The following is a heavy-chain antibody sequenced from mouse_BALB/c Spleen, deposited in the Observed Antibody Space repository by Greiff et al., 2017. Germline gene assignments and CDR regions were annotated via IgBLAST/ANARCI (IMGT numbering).Heavy chain of an antibody. CDR1: GFSLSTSGMG. CDR2: IYWDDDK. D-gene: IGHD2-2*01. V-gene: IGHV8-12*01. Sequence: QVTLKVSGPGILQPSQTLSLTCSFSGFSLSTSGMGVSWIRQPSGKGLEWLAHIYWDDDKRYNPSLKSRLTISKDTSSNQVFLKITSVDTADTATYYCARSGVTTGEYYFDYWGQGTTLTVSS. J-gene: IGHJ2*01. CDR3: ARSGVTTGEYYFDY.